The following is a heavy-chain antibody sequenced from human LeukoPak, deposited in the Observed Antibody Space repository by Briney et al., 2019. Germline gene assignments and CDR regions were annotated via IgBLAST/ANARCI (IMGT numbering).Heavy chain of an antibody. CDR2: INHSGST. CDR3: ARGRIVGATTFDY. D-gene: IGHD1-26*01. V-gene: IGHV4-34*01. CDR1: GGSISSYY. J-gene: IGHJ4*02. Sequence: SETLSLTCTVSGGSISSYYWSWIRQPPGKGLEWIGEINHSGSTNYNPSLKSRVTISVDTSKNQFSLKLSSVTAADTAVYYCARGRIVGATTFDYWGQGTLVTVSS.